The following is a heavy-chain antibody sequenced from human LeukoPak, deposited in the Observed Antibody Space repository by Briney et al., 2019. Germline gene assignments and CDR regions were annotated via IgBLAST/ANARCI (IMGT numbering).Heavy chain of an antibody. CDR2: INPSGGST. J-gene: IGHJ6*03. CDR3: ARVRSMVRGVMFRYYYYYMDV. D-gene: IGHD3-10*01. V-gene: IGHV1-46*01. Sequence: ASVKVSYKASGYTFTSYYMHWVRQAPGQGLEWMGIINPSGGSTSYAQKFQGRVTMTRDMSTSTVYMELSSLRSEDTAVYYCARVRSMVRGVMFRYYYYYMDVWGKGTTVTVSS. CDR1: GYTFTSYY.